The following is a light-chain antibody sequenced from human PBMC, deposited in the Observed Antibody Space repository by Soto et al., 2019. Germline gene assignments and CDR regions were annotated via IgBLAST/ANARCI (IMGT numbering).Light chain of an antibody. V-gene: IGKV3-15*01. Sequence: EVVMTQSPATLSVSTGERVTLSCRASQSINAHLAWYQQKPGQAPRLLIHGASTRATGIPARFSGSGYGSEFILTISSLQSADFAVYYCQRYNTWLWTFGQGTKVEIQ. CDR3: QRYNTWLWT. CDR1: QSINAH. CDR2: GAS. J-gene: IGKJ1*01.